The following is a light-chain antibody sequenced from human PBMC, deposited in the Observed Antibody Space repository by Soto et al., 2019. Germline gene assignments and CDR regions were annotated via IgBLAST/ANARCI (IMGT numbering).Light chain of an antibody. V-gene: IGLV2-14*01. J-gene: IGLJ2*01. CDR3: CSYAGSDTYVV. Sequence: QSALTQPASVSGSPGQSITISCTGTITDIGAYNYVSWYQQHPGKAPKLLIYGVSSRPSGVSNRFSGSKSGNAAYLTISGLQADDEAEYYCCSYAGSDTYVVFGGGTKVTVL. CDR2: GVS. CDR1: ITDIGAYNY.